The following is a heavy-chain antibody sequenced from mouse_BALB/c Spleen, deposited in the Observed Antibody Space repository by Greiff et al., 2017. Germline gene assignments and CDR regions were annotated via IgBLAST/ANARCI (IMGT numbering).Heavy chain of an antibody. CDR1: GFTFNTYA. Sequence: EVHLVESGGGLVQPKGSLKLSCAASGFTFNTYAMHWVCQAPGKGLEWVARIRSKSNNYATYYADSVKDRFTISRDDSQSMLYLQMNNLKTEDTAMYDCVRDPYDGYSWFAYWGQGTLVTVSA. J-gene: IGHJ3*01. V-gene: IGHV10-3*03. CDR3: VRDPYDGYSWFAY. CDR2: IRSKSNNYAT. D-gene: IGHD2-3*01.